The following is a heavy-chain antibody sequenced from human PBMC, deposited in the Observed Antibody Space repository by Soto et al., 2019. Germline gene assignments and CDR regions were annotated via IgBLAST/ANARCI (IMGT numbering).Heavy chain of an antibody. V-gene: IGHV3-23*01. Sequence: PGGSLRLSCAASGFTFNSYAMSWVRQAPGKGLEWVSSISRSDDGPYYADSVKGRFTISRDNAKDSLYLQMNSLREEDTAVYYCARDGESSSSSDFDFWGQGALVTVSS. CDR1: GFTFNSYA. D-gene: IGHD2-2*01. J-gene: IGHJ4*02. CDR2: ISRSDDGP. CDR3: ARDGESSSSSDFDF.